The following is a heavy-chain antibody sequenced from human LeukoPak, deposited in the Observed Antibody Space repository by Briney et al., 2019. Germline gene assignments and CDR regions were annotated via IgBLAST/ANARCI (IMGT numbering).Heavy chain of an antibody. V-gene: IGHV4-39*01. CDR3: ARGGGYCSSTSCYYWAFDI. D-gene: IGHD2-2*01. Sequence: SETLSLTCTVSGGSVSSSSYYRGWIRQPPGKGLEWIGSIYYSGSTYYNPSLKSRVTISVDTSKNQFSLKLSSVTAADTAVYYCARGGGYCSSTSCYYWAFDIWGQGTMVTVSS. CDR1: GGSVSSSSYY. CDR2: IYYSGST. J-gene: IGHJ3*02.